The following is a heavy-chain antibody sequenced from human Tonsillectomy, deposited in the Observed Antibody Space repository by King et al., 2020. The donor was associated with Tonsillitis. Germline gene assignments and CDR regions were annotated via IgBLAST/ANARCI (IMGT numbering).Heavy chain of an antibody. Sequence: VQLVESGGGLVQPGGSLRLSCAASGFTFSSYWMHWVRQAPGKGLVWVSRIKSVGSSTSYPDSVKGRFTISRDNAKNTLYLQMNSLRAEDTAVYFCTRVRTVGFDAFDIWGQGTMVTVSS. CDR2: IKSVGSST. CDR1: GFTFSSYW. V-gene: IGHV3-74*01. D-gene: IGHD1/OR15-1a*01. CDR3: TRVRTVGFDAFDI. J-gene: IGHJ3*02.